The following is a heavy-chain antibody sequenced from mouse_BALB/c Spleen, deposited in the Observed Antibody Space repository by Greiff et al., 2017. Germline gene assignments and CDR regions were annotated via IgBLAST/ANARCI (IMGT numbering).Heavy chain of an antibody. CDR2: IDPENGNT. Sequence: EVKLVESGAELVRPGALVKLSCKASGFNIKDYYMHWVKQRPEQGLEWIGWIDPENGNTIYDPKFQGKASITADTSSNTAYLQLSSLTSEDTAVYYCASGEGAWFAYWGQGTLVTVSA. J-gene: IGHJ3*01. CDR1: GFNIKDYY. CDR3: ASGEGAWFAY. V-gene: IGHV14-1*02.